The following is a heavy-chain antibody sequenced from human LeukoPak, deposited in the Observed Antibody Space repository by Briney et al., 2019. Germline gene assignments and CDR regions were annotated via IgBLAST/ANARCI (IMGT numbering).Heavy chain of an antibody. D-gene: IGHD3-22*01. J-gene: IGHJ4*02. Sequence: SGGSLRLSCAASGFTFSAYSVNWVRQAPGKGLECISSISSSSTYIYYADSVKGRITISRDNAKNSLYLQMNSLRAEDTAVYYCARDSGIYDSSGYIDYWGQGTLVTVSS. CDR3: ARDSGIYDSSGYIDY. V-gene: IGHV3-21*01. CDR2: ISSSSTYI. CDR1: GFTFSAYS.